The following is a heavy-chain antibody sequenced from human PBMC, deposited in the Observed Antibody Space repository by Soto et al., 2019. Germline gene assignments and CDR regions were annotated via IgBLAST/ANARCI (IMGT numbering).Heavy chain of an antibody. Sequence: SVKVSCKASGGTFSIYAISCVLQSPLQGLEWMGGIIPIFGTANYAQKFQGRVTITADESTSTAYMELSSLRSEDTAVYYCARRAMFRATIRDYFDYWGQGTLVTVSS. J-gene: IGHJ4*02. D-gene: IGHD3-10*02. V-gene: IGHV1-69*13. CDR3: ARRAMFRATIRDYFDY. CDR1: GGTFSIYA. CDR2: IIPIFGTA.